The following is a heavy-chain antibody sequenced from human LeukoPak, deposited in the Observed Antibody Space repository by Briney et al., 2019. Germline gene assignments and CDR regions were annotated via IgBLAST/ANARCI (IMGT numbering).Heavy chain of an antibody. V-gene: IGHV3-30*18. J-gene: IGHJ3*02. CDR2: ISYDGSNK. CDR1: GFTFSSYG. D-gene: IGHD2-2*01. CDR3: AKDILSHCGTNGYGAFDI. Sequence: GGSLRLSCAASGFTFSSYGMHWVRQAPGKGLEWVAVISYDGSNKYYADSVKGRFTISRDNSKNTLFLQMNSLRAEDTALYYCAKDILSHCGTNGYGAFDIWGQGTMVTV.